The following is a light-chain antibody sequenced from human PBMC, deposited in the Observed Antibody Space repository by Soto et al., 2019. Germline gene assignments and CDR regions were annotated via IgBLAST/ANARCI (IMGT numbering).Light chain of an antibody. CDR3: CSYTTSTTYV. V-gene: IGLV2-14*03. J-gene: IGLJ1*01. Sequence: QTVVTQPASVSGSPGQSITISYTGTVSDVGGYDSVSWYQQHPGRAPKLIIYGVNNRPSGVSNRFSASKSADTASLTISGLQAEDEANYYCCSYTTSTTYVFGTGTKLTIL. CDR2: GVN. CDR1: VSDVGGYDS.